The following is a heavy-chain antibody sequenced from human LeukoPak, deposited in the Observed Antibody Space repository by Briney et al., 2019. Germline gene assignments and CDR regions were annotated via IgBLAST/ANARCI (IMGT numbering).Heavy chain of an antibody. CDR2: IKQDGSEK. J-gene: IGHJ4*02. Sequence: GGSLRLSCAASGFTFSTYWMSWVRQAPGKGLEWVANIKQDGSEKYYVDSVKGRFTISRDNAKNSLYLQMNSLRAEDTAVYYCARVDCTSTSCYRDYLGQGTLVTVSS. D-gene: IGHD2-2*02. CDR1: GFTFSTYW. CDR3: ARVDCTSTSCYRDY. V-gene: IGHV3-7*01.